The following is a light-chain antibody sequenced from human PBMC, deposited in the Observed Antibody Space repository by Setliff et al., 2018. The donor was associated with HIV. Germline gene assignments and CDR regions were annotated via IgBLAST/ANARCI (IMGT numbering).Light chain of an antibody. J-gene: IGLJ3*02. CDR2: STN. CDR1: SGSVSTGHF. Sequence: VVTQEPSFSVSPGGTVTLTCGLRSGSVSTGHFPSWYQQTPGQTPRMLIYSTNTRSSGVPDRFSGSILGNRAALTITGAQADDECDYYCVLYMGNGISVFGGGTKVTV. CDR3: VLYMGNGISV. V-gene: IGLV8-61*01.